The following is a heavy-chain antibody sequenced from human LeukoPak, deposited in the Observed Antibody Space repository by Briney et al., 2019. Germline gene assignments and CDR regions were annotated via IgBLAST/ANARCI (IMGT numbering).Heavy chain of an antibody. V-gene: IGHV4-61*02. Sequence: SQTLSLTCTVSGGSISSGSYYWSWIRQPAGKGLEWIGRIYTSGSTNYNPSPKSRVTISVDTSKNQFSLRLSSVTAADTAVYYCARTVYSSSSSYYFDYWGQGTLVTVSS. CDR3: ARTVYSSSSSYYFDY. J-gene: IGHJ4*02. CDR2: IYTSGST. CDR1: GGSISSGSYY. D-gene: IGHD6-6*01.